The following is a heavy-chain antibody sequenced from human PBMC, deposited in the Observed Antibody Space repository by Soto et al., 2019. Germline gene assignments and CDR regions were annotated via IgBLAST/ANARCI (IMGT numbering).Heavy chain of an antibody. CDR2: INHSGST. CDR3: ARGIAAAGGGWFDP. D-gene: IGHD6-13*01. CDR1: GGSFSGYY. Sequence: SETLSLTCAVYGGSFSGYYWSWIRQPPGKGLEWIGEINHSGSTNYNPSLKSRVTISVDTSKNQFSLKLSSVTAADTAVYYCARGIAAAGGGWFDPWGKGTLVTVSS. V-gene: IGHV4-34*01. J-gene: IGHJ5*02.